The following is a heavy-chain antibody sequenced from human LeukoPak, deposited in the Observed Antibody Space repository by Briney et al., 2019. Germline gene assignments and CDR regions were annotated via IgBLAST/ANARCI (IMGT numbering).Heavy chain of an antibody. Sequence: SETLSLTCTVSGGSISSYYWSWIRQPPGKGLEWIGYIYYSGSTNYNPSLKSRVTISVDTSKNQFSLKLSSVTAADTAVYYCARDGGNWNYYWSEEGNWFDPWGQGTLVTVSS. J-gene: IGHJ5*02. D-gene: IGHD1-7*01. V-gene: IGHV4-59*12. CDR1: GGSISSYY. CDR3: ARDGGNWNYYWSEEGNWFDP. CDR2: IYYSGST.